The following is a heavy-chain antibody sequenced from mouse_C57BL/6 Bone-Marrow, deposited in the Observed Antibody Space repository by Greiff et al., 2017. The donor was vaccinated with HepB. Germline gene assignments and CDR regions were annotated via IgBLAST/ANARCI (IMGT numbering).Heavy chain of an antibody. J-gene: IGHJ3*01. CDR3: ARDPPFYYYGSSAAY. D-gene: IGHD1-1*01. Sequence: EVKLMESGGGLVKPGGSLKLSCAASGFTFSSYAMSWVRQTPEKRLEWVATISDGGSYTYYPDNVKGRFTISRDNAKNNLYLQMSHLKSEDTAMYYCARDPPFYYYGSSAAYWGQGTLVTVSA. CDR2: ISDGGSYT. V-gene: IGHV5-4*01. CDR1: GFTFSSYA.